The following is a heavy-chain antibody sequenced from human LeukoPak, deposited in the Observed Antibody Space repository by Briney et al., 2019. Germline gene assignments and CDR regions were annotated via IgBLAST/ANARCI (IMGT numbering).Heavy chain of an antibody. CDR2: INPNSGGT. Sequence: ASVTVSCKASGYTFTGYYMHWVRQAPGQGREWMGWINPNSGGTNYAQKFQGRITMPRDTSISTAYMELSRLRSDDTAVYYCARESEQWLVRSIGYWGQGTLVTVSS. CDR1: GYTFTGYY. J-gene: IGHJ4*02. V-gene: IGHV1-2*02. CDR3: ARESEQWLVRSIGY. D-gene: IGHD6-19*01.